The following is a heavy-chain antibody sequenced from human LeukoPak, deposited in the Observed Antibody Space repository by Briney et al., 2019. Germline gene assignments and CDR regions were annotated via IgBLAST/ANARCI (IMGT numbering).Heavy chain of an antibody. CDR1: GFTFGDYA. D-gene: IGHD3-16*01. Sequence: GGSLRLSCTASGFTFGDYAMSWVRQAPGKGLEWVGFIRSKAYRGTTEYAASVKGRFTISRDDSKSIAYLQMNSLKTEDTAVYYCTRGMGVYWGQGTLVTVSS. CDR3: TRGMGVY. V-gene: IGHV3-49*04. CDR2: IRSKAYRGTT. J-gene: IGHJ4*02.